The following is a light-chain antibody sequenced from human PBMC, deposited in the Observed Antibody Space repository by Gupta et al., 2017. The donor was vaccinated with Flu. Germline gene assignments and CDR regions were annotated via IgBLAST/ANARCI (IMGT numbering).Light chain of an antibody. J-gene: IGLJ2*01. CDR2: DDN. V-gene: IGLV3-10*01. CDR3: YSSDRSGDHRGI. CDR1: SLPKQY. Sequence: SYELTQPPSVSVSPGQTARITCSGDSLPKQYAYWYQQKSGQAPVLVIYDDNERPSGIPEGFSGSNSGTGATLTISGAQVGDEADYFCYSSDRSGDHRGIFGGGT.